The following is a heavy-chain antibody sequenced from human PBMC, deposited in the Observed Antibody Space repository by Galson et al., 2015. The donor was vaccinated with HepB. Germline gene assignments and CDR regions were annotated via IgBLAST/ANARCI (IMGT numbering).Heavy chain of an antibody. V-gene: IGHV3-30-3*01. CDR1: GFTFSSYA. J-gene: IGHJ6*02. Sequence: SLRLSCAASGFTFSSYAMHWVRQAPGKGLEWVAVISYDGSNKYYADSVKGRFTISRDNSKNTLYLQMNSLRAEDTAVYYCASSLLELHYYYYYGMDVWGQGTTVTVSS. D-gene: IGHD1-7*01. CDR2: ISYDGSNK. CDR3: ASSLLELHYYYYYGMDV.